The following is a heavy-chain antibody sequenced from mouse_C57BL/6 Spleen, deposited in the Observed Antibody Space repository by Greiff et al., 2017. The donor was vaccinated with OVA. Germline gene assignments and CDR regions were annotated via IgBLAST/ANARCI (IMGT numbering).Heavy chain of an antibody. CDR1: GYTFTGYW. Sequence: QVQLQQSGAELMKPGASVKLSCKATGYTFTGYWIEWVKQRPGHGLEWIGEILPGSGSTNYHEKFKGKATFTADTSSNTAYMQLSSLTTEDSAIDYCARGGITERYFGVWGTGTTVTVSS. CDR3: ARGGITERYFGV. V-gene: IGHV1-9*01. D-gene: IGHD1-3*01. J-gene: IGHJ1*03. CDR2: ILPGSGST.